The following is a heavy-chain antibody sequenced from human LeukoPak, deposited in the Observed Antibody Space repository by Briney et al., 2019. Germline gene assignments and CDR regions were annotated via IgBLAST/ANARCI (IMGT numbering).Heavy chain of an antibody. J-gene: IGHJ4*02. CDR3: ASGAYGSGNFGY. D-gene: IGHD3-10*01. CDR2: INHSGST. Sequence: SETLSLTCAVYGGSFSGYYWSWIRQPPGKGLEWIGEINHSGSTNYNPSLKSRVTISVDTSKNQFSLKLSSVTAADTAVYYCASGAYGSGNFGYWGQGTLVTVSS. V-gene: IGHV4-34*01. CDR1: GGSFSGYY.